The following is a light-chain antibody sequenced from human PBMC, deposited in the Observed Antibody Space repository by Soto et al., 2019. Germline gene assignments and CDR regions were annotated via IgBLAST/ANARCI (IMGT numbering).Light chain of an antibody. CDR1: QSISNW. CDR3: KQFYNYPLT. V-gene: IGKV1-5*03. Sequence: DIQMTQSPSALSASVGDRVTITCRASQSISNWLAWYQQKPGKAPKVLIYLASSLESGVPSRFSGSGSGTEFTLTISSLQPDDFATYYCKQFYNYPLTFGGGTKVDIK. CDR2: LAS. J-gene: IGKJ4*01.